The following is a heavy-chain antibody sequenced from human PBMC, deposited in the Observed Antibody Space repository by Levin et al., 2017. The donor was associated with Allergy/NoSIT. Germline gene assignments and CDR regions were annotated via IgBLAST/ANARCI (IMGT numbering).Heavy chain of an antibody. CDR1: GFSLSNARMG. Sequence: SGPTLVKPPETLTLTCTVSGFSLSNARMGVSWIRQPPGKALEWLAHIFSNDEKSYSTSLKSRLTISKDTSKSQVVLTMTNMDPVDTATYYCARSYYDFWSGSTDVYFDYWGQGTLVTVSS. J-gene: IGHJ4*02. CDR3: ARSYYDFWSGSTDVYFDY. D-gene: IGHD3-3*01. V-gene: IGHV2-26*01. CDR2: IFSNDEK.